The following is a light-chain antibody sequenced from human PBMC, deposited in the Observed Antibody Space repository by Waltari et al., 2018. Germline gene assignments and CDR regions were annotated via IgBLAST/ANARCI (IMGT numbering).Light chain of an antibody. CDR2: INSDGSH. V-gene: IGLV4-69*01. J-gene: IGLJ3*02. CDR1: SGHSSNI. CDR3: QTGGHGTWV. Sequence: QLVLTQSPSASASLGASVKLTCTLDSGHSSNIVAWLQQQPEKGPRYLMKINSDGSHSKGDGIPDRFSGSSSGAGRYLTISSVQSEDEADYYCQTGGHGTWVFGGGTKLTVL.